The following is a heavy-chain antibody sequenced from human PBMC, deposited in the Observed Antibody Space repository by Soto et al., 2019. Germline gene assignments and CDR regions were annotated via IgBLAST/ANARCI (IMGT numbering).Heavy chain of an antibody. CDR1: GYTFTSYY. D-gene: IGHD6-13*01. J-gene: IGHJ3*02. CDR3: ARAPQGGCPIAAAGTGCDAFDI. V-gene: IGHV1-46*01. CDR2: INPSGGST. Sequence: ASVKVSCKASGYTFTSYYMHWVRQAPGQGLEWMGIINPSGGSTSYAQKFQGRVTMTRDTSTSTVYMELSSLRSEDTAVYYCARAPQGGCPIAAAGTGCDAFDIWGQGTMVTVSS.